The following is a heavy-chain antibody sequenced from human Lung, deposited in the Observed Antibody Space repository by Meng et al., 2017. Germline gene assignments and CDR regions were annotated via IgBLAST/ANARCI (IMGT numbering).Heavy chain of an antibody. CDR1: GYTFPDYW. J-gene: IGHJ4*02. D-gene: IGHD6-13*01. CDR2: INPKSGDT. V-gene: IGHV1-2*06. CDR3: ARDEDISAAGKLFGDY. Sequence: QGQLVQSGGEVKKPGASVKVSCTASGYTFPDYWLHWVRRAPGQGLEWMGRINPKSGDTHYAQRFQGRVTMTGDTSISTAYMELSGLRSDDTAMYYCARDEDISAAGKLFGDYWGQGTLVTAPQ.